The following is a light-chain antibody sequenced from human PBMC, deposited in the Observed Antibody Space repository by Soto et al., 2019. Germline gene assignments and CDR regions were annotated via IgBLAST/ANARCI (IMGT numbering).Light chain of an antibody. CDR3: QQYNSYSIT. CDR1: QSISSW. CDR2: KAS. Sequence: DIQIPQSPSTLSASVGDRGTITFRASQSISSWLAWYQQKPGKAPKLLIYKASSLESGVPSRFSGSGSGTEFTLTISSLQPDDFATYYCQQYNSYSITFGQGTRLEIK. V-gene: IGKV1-5*03. J-gene: IGKJ5*01.